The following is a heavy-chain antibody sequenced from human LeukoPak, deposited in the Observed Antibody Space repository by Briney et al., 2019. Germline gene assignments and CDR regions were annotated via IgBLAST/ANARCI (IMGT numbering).Heavy chain of an antibody. J-gene: IGHJ3*02. D-gene: IGHD6-6*01. V-gene: IGHV1-46*01. Sequence: ASVKVSCKASGYTFTNYYIHWVRQAPGQGLEWMEIINPSGGHTSYAQKFQGRLTKTMDMSTSTVSMELSNLRSEDTAIYYCARQGAGSSKIRAFDIWGQGTMVTVSS. CDR1: GYTFTNYY. CDR3: ARQGAGSSKIRAFDI. CDR2: INPSGGHT.